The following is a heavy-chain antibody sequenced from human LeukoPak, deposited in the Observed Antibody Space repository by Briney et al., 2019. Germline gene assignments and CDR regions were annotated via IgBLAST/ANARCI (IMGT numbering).Heavy chain of an antibody. Sequence: PGGSLRLSCAASGFTFSSYWMSWVRQAPGKGLEWIGYIYYSGSTNYNPSLKSRVTISVDTSKNQFSLKLSSVTAADTAVYYCAREVVAANTLNMGAFDIWGQGTMVTVSS. CDR1: GFTFSSYW. CDR2: IYYSGST. D-gene: IGHD2-15*01. V-gene: IGHV4-59*01. CDR3: AREVVAANTLNMGAFDI. J-gene: IGHJ3*02.